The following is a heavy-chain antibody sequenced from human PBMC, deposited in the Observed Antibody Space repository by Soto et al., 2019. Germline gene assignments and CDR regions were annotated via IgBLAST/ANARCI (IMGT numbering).Heavy chain of an antibody. CDR1: GFTFSSYA. CDR2: ISGSGGST. CDR3: AKSEIEVVVAATGFDY. J-gene: IGHJ4*02. Sequence: GGSVRLSCAASGFTFSSYAVSWVRQAPGKGLEWVSAISGSGGSTYYADSVKGRFTISRDNSKNTLYLQMNSLRAEDTAVYYCAKSEIEVVVAATGFDYWGQGTLVTVSS. V-gene: IGHV3-23*01. D-gene: IGHD2-15*01.